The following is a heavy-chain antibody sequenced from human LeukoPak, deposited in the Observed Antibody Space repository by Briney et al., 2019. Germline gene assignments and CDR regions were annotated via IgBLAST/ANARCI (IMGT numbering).Heavy chain of an antibody. CDR3: AREPNQYSWFDP. CDR2: ISSSSSYI. Sequence: GGSLRLSCAASGFTFSPYSMNWVRQAPGKGLEWVSSISSSSSYIYYADSVKGRFTISRDNAKNSLYLQMNSLRAEDTAVYYCAREPNQYSWFDPWGQGTLVTVSS. V-gene: IGHV3-21*01. D-gene: IGHD2/OR15-2a*01. CDR1: GFTFSPYS. J-gene: IGHJ5*02.